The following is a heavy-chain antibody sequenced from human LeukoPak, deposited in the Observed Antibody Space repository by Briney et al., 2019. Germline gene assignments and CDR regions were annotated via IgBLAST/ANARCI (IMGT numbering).Heavy chain of an antibody. V-gene: IGHV3-11*01. CDR3: AGGYSYGFLSTYYYHMDV. D-gene: IGHD5-18*01. Sequence: PGGSLRLSCAASPFTFSDYYMSWIRQAPGKGLEWVSYISSSGNNMYYADSVQGRFTISRDNAKNSLYLQMNSLRSEDTAVYYCAGGYSYGFLSTYYYHMDVWGQGTTVTVSS. J-gene: IGHJ6*02. CDR1: PFTFSDYY. CDR2: ISSSGNNM.